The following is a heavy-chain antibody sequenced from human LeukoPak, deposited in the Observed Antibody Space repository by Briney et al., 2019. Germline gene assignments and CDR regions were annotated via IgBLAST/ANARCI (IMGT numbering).Heavy chain of an antibody. CDR1: GFTFSSYG. J-gene: IGHJ4*02. V-gene: IGHV3-33*01. CDR2: IWYDGSNK. CDR3: ARDTYYYGSGSYSDY. D-gene: IGHD3-10*01. Sequence: GGSLRLSCAASGFTFSSYGMHWVRQAPGKGLEWVAVIWYDGSNKYYADSVKGRFTISRDNSKNTLYLQMSSLRAEDTAVYYCARDTYYYGSGSYSDYWGQGTLVTVSS.